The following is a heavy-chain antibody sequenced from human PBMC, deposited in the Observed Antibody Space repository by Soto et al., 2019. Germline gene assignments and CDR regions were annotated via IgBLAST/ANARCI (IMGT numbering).Heavy chain of an antibody. J-gene: IGHJ4*02. CDR2: IYYSGST. CDR1: GDSIGSGNKY. Sequence: SETLSLTCTVSGDSIGSGNKYWSWIRQPPGKGLEWIGYIYYSGSTYYNPSLKSRVTISVDTSKNQFSLKLSSVTAADTAVYYCASISSGYYSRRTFGYWGQGTLVTVSS. CDR3: ASISSGYYSRRTFGY. V-gene: IGHV4-30-4*01. D-gene: IGHD3-22*01.